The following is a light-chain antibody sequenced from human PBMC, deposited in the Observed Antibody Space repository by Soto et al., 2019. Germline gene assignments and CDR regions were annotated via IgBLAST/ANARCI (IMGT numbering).Light chain of an antibody. CDR1: RSDIGGYKY. V-gene: IGLV2-14*01. Sequence: QSALTQPASVSGSPGQSITISCTGTRSDIGGYKYVSWYQQYPGKAPKLMIYEDTKRPSGVSNRFSGSKSGNMASLTISGLQAEDEADYYCCAFTSAGTWVFGGGTKLTVL. CDR3: CAFTSAGTWV. J-gene: IGLJ3*02. CDR2: EDT.